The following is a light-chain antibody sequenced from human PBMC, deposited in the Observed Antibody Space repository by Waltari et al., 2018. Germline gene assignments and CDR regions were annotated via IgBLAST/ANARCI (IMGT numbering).Light chain of an antibody. CDR1: QSVSRS. CDR3: QHYLRLPVT. CDR2: GAS. V-gene: IGKV3-20*01. J-gene: IGKJ1*01. Sequence: DILLTQSPGTLSLSLGERATVSCRASQSVSRSLAWYQQKPGQAPRLLIYGASTWAPGIPDRFSGNVSVTDFSLTISRLEPADFAVYYCQHYLRLPVTFGQGTTVEI.